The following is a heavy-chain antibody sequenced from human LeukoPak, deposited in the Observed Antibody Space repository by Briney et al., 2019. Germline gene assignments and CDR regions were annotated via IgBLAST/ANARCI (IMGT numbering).Heavy chain of an antibody. CDR2: LYSGDSDT. CDR3: ARHGSLVGATDYIDY. V-gene: IGHV5-51*01. CDR1: GYSFTSYS. D-gene: IGHD1-26*01. J-gene: IGHJ4*02. Sequence: GESLNISCKGYGYSFTSYSIRWVRQATGQGMEWIGILYSGDSDTRYSPSFQGQVPISADKSISTAYLQWSSLKASDTAMYYCARHGSLVGATDYIDYWGQGTLVTVPS.